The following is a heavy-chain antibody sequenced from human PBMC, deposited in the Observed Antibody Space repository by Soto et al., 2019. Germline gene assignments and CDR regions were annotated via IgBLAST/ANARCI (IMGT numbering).Heavy chain of an antibody. J-gene: IGHJ6*02. CDR3: ARRTWIQLWSDV. V-gene: IGHV5-10-1*01. CDR2: IDPSDSYT. CDR1: VYSFTSYW. Sequence: GESLKISCKGSVYSFTSYWISWVRQMPGKGLEWMGRIDPSDSYTNYSPSFQGHVTISADKSISTAYLQWSSLKASDTAMYYCARRTWIQLWSDVGGQGTMVPVSS. D-gene: IGHD5-18*01.